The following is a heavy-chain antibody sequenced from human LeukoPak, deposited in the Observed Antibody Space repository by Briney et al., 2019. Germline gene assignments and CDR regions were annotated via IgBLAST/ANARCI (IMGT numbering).Heavy chain of an antibody. D-gene: IGHD7-27*01. CDR1: GFTFSSYN. Sequence: GGPLRPSCAASGFTFSSYNMNWVRQAPGKGLEWVSSISSSSSYIYYADSVKGRFTISRDNAKNSLYLQMNSLRAEDTAVYYCAGSWGYYFDYWGQGTLVTVSS. CDR2: ISSSSSYI. V-gene: IGHV3-21*01. CDR3: AGSWGYYFDY. J-gene: IGHJ4*02.